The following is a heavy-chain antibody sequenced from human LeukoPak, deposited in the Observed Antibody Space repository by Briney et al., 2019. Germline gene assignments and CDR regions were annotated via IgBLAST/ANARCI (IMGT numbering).Heavy chain of an antibody. CDR1: GFTFSDYY. Sequence: GSLRLSCAASGFTFSDYYMSWIRQPPGKGLEWIGSIYFSGTTHYNPSLKSRVTISVDTSKNNFSLKLTSLTVADTAVYYCARHERSVAVAGSFDFWGQGTLVTVSS. D-gene: IGHD6-19*01. J-gene: IGHJ4*02. CDR3: ARHERSVAVAGSFDF. CDR2: IYFSGTT. V-gene: IGHV4-39*01.